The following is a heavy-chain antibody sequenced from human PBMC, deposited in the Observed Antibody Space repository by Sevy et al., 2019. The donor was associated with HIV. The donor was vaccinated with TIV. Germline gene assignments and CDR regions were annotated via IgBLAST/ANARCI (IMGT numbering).Heavy chain of an antibody. CDR2: IFPGDSDT. Sequence: GESLKISCKGSGYDFSTYWIAWVRQMPGKGLELMGIIFPGDSDTRYSPSFQGQVTISADDSIRTSYLQWRSLKASDTAIYYCARRGILQRGGDYFYYGLDVWGQGTTVTVSS. CDR1: GYDFSTYW. D-gene: IGHD1-1*01. V-gene: IGHV5-51*01. J-gene: IGHJ6*02. CDR3: ARRGILQRGGDYFYYGLDV.